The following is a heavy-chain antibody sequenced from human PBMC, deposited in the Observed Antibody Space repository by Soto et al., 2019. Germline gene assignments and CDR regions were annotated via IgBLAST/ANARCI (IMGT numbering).Heavy chain of an antibody. D-gene: IGHD5-18*01. Sequence: SVKGRFTISRDNSKNTLYLQMNSLRAENTAVYYCAKALHGYSYKASYYYYSMDVWGQGNTVTVYS. J-gene: IGHJ6*02. CDR3: AKALHGYSYKASYYYYSMDV. V-gene: IGHV3-30*02.